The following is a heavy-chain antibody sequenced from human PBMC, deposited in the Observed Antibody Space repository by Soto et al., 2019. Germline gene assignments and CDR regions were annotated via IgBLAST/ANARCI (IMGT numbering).Heavy chain of an antibody. J-gene: IGHJ4*02. V-gene: IGHV4-59*01. Sequence: PSETLSLTCTVSSGSISSYYWSWIRQPPGKGLEWIGYIYYSGSTNYNPSLKSRVTISVDTSKSQFSLKLSSVTAADTAVYYCARDRLDYFDYWGQGTPVTVSS. CDR3: ARDRLDYFDY. CDR1: SGSISSYY. D-gene: IGHD2-21*01. CDR2: IYYSGST.